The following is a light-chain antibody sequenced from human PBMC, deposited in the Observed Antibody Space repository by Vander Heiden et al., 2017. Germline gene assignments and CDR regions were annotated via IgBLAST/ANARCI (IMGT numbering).Light chain of an antibody. Sequence: EIVMTQSPATLSVSPGERATLSCRANESVSSNLAWYQQKPGQPPSLLIYGASTRATGVPDKFSGSGSGTEFTLTISSLQSADFAAYYCQQDNFWPYTFGRGTKMEIK. J-gene: IGKJ2*01. CDR2: GAS. CDR1: ESVSSN. CDR3: QQDNFWPYT. V-gene: IGKV3-15*01.